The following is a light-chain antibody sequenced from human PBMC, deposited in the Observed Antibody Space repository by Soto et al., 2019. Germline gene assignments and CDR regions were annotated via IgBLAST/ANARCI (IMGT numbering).Light chain of an antibody. Sequence: DIQMTQSPSTLSASVGDRVTITCRASQGIRNWLAWYQQKPGKAPKLLIYDASTLQGGAPSRFSGVGSGTEFTLTISSLQPDDFATYYCQQYNNYSPSWTFGQGTKVDIK. CDR3: QQYNNYSPSWT. CDR2: DAS. CDR1: QGIRNW. V-gene: IGKV1-5*01. J-gene: IGKJ1*01.